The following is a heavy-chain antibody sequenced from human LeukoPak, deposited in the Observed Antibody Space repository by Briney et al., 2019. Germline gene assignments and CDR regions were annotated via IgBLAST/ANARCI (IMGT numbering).Heavy chain of an antibody. CDR1: GGSFSAYY. CDR2: IDHTGST. D-gene: IGHD3-16*01. Sequence: SETLSLTCAVYGGSFSAYYWSWIRQPPGKGLEWIGEIDHTGSTNYNPSLKSRVTISVDTSKNQFSLKLSSVTAAEPAVYYCARRPGLTYDYWGQGTLVTVSS. CDR3: ARRPGLTYDY. J-gene: IGHJ4*02. V-gene: IGHV4-34*01.